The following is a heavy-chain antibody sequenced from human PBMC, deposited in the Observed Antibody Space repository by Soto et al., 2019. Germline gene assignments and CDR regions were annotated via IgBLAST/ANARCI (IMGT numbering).Heavy chain of an antibody. V-gene: IGHV3-23*01. J-gene: IGHJ4*02. Sequence: EVQLLESGGGLVQPGGSLRLSCAASGFTFNNYAMSWVRQAPGKGLEWVSTVSGSGGSTYYADSVKGRFTISRDNSKNTLYLQMNSLRAEDTAVYYCARDPSSGWTNFDFWGQGTLVTVSS. CDR3: ARDPSSGWTNFDF. CDR2: VSGSGGST. D-gene: IGHD6-19*01. CDR1: GFTFNNYA.